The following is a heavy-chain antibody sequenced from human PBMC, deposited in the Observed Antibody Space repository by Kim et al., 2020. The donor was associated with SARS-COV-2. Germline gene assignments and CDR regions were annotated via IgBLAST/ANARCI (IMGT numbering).Heavy chain of an antibody. D-gene: IGHD3-22*01. J-gene: IGHJ4*02. Sequence: GRFTISRDNAKNSLYLQMNSLRAEDTAVYYCARAQRYYYDSSGYGAPFGYWGQGTLVTVSS. V-gene: IGHV3-11*01. CDR3: ARAQRYYYDSSGYGAPFGY.